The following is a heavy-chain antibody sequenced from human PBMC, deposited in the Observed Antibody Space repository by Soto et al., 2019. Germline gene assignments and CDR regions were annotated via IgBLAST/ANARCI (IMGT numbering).Heavy chain of an antibody. CDR2: IYATGTT. J-gene: IGHJ5*02. CDR3: VRDGTKTLRDWFDP. D-gene: IGHD1-1*01. CDR1: GASISGFY. V-gene: IGHV4-4*07. Sequence: SETLSLTCTVSGASISGFYWSWIRKSAGKGLEWIGRIYATGTTDYNPSLKSRVMMSVDTSKRQFSLKLRSVTAADTAVYYCVRDGTKTLRDWFDPWGQGISVTVSS.